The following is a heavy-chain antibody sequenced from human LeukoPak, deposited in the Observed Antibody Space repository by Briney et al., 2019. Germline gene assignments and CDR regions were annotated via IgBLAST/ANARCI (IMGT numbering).Heavy chain of an antibody. CDR2: ISVSGGGT. Sequence: QPGGSLRLSCAASGFTFSSYAMSWVRQAPGKGLEWVSSISVSGGGTYYADSVRGRFTISRDNSKNTLFLHMNSLRAEDTAVYYCVKDWRDESNCGDDCLQYWGQGTLVTVSS. CDR3: VKDWRDESNCGDDCLQY. J-gene: IGHJ4*02. V-gene: IGHV3-23*01. D-gene: IGHD2-21*02. CDR1: GFTFSSYA.